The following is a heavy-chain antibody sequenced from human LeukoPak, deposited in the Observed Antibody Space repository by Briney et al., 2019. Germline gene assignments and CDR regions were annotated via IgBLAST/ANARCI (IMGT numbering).Heavy chain of an antibody. D-gene: IGHD6-13*01. CDR1: GYSFTNNY. CDR2: INPSGGST. CDR3: ARSGYSSRWSYLDY. J-gene: IGHJ4*02. Sequence: ASVKVSCKASGYSFTNNYMHWVRQAPGQGLEWMGVINPSGGSTSYAQDFQGRLTMTGDTSTSTVYMELSSLRFEDTAVYYCARSGYSSRWSYLDYWGQGTLLTVSS. V-gene: IGHV1-46*01.